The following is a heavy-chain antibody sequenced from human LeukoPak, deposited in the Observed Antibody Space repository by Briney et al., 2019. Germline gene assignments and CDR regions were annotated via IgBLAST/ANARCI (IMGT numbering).Heavy chain of an antibody. V-gene: IGHV1-2*02. Sequence: ASVKVSCKASGYTFTGYYMHWVRQAPGQGLEWMGWINPNSGGTNYAQKLQGRVTMTRDTSISTAYMELSRLRSDDTAVYYCAREVVENYYDSSGYYYYYYYMDVWGKGTTVTVSS. J-gene: IGHJ6*03. D-gene: IGHD3-22*01. CDR2: INPNSGGT. CDR3: AREVVENYYDSSGYYYYYYYMDV. CDR1: GYTFTGYY.